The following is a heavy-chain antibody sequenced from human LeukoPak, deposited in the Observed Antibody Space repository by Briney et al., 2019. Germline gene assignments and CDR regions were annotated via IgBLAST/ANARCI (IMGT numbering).Heavy chain of an antibody. Sequence: TSETLSLTCSVSGGSIMSSSNYWGWIRQPPGKGLEWIGSIYYSGSTYYNPSLKSRVTISLDPSKKQFSLKLTSVTAADTAVYYCARSRPSSSWPNYYYYYMGVWGKGTTVSVTS. CDR3: ARSRPSSSWPNYYYYYMGV. CDR2: IYYSGST. CDR1: GGSIMSSSNY. J-gene: IGHJ6*03. V-gene: IGHV4-39*07. D-gene: IGHD6-13*01.